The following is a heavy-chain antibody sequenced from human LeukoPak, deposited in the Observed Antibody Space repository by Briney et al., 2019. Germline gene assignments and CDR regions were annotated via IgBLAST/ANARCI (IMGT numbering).Heavy chain of an antibody. D-gene: IGHD7-27*01. CDR1: GFTFSNYW. Sequence: PGGSLRLSCAASGFTFSNYWMHWVRQAPGKGLVWVSRINSDGSSTSYADSVKGRFTISRDNAKNTLYLGMNSLRAEDTAVYYCASFFLGSWYFDLWGRGTLVTVSS. CDR3: ASFFLGSWYFDL. J-gene: IGHJ2*01. V-gene: IGHV3-74*01. CDR2: INSDGSST.